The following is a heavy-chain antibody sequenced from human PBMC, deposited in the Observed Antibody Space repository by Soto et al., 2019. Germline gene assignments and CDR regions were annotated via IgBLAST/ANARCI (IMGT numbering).Heavy chain of an antibody. V-gene: IGHV4-31*03. J-gene: IGHJ4*02. CDR1: GGSISSGGYY. Sequence: QVQLQESGPGLVKPSQTLSLTCTVSGGSISSGGYYWSWIRQHPGKGLEWIGYIYYSGSTYYNPSLKSRVTISVDTSKNQFSLKLSSVTAADTAVYYCARSIAAAALIEEEFDYWGQGTLVTVSS. CDR3: ARSIAAAALIEEEFDY. CDR2: IYYSGST. D-gene: IGHD6-13*01.